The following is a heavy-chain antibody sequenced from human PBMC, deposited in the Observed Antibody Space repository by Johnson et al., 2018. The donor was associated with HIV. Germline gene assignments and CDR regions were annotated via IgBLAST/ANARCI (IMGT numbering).Heavy chain of an antibody. J-gene: IGHJ3*02. D-gene: IGHD2-8*02. Sequence: QVQLVESGGGVVQPGRSLRLSCAASGFPFSSYAMDWVRQAPGKGLEWVAVISNDGSDKWYADSVQGRFTISRDNSKNTLYLQMNSLRAEDTAVYYCAREPWSHDAFDIWGQGTMVTVSS. V-gene: IGHV3-30*03. CDR1: GFPFSSYA. CDR3: AREPWSHDAFDI. CDR2: ISNDGSDK.